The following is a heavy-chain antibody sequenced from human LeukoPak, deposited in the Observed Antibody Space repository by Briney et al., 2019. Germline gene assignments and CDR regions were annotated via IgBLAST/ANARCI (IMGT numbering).Heavy chain of an antibody. V-gene: IGHV3-30-3*01. J-gene: IGHJ4*02. CDR3: ARYNVDTTTAYFDY. CDR1: GFTFSSYA. D-gene: IGHD4-17*01. Sequence: GRSLRLSCAASGFTFSSYAMHWVRQAPGKGLEWVAVISYDGSNKYYADSVKGRFTISRDNSKNTLYLQMNSLRAEDTAVYYCARYNVDTTTAYFDYWGQGTLVTVSS. CDR2: ISYDGSNK.